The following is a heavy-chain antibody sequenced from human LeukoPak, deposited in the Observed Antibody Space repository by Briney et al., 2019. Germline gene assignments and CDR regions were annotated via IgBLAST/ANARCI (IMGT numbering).Heavy chain of an antibody. D-gene: IGHD5-18*01. J-gene: IGHJ5*02. V-gene: IGHV3-23*01. CDR1: GFTLRSYV. Sequence: GGSLRLSCVASGFTLRSYVMNWVRQTPGKGLEWVSSISGSGDSTFYADSVKGRFSISRDNSKNTLYLQMNSLRAEDTAVYYCARGDTNWFDPWGQGTLVTVSS. CDR3: ARGDTNWFDP. CDR2: ISGSGDST.